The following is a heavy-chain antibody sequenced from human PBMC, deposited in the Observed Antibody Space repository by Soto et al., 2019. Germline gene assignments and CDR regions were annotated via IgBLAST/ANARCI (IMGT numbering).Heavy chain of an antibody. Sequence: EVQLLESGGGLVQPGGSLRLSCAASGFTFSNYAVTSVRQAPGKGLEWVSTISGSGGSTYYADSVKGRFTISRDNSKNTLYLQMNSLRAEHTAVYYCAKDQGRSWYEIDYWGQRTLVTVSS. V-gene: IGHV3-23*01. J-gene: IGHJ4*02. CDR1: GFTFSNYA. CDR2: ISGSGGST. D-gene: IGHD6-13*01. CDR3: AKDQGRSWYEIDY.